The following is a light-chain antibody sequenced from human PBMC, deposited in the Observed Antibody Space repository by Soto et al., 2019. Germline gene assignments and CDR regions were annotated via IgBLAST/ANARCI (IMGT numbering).Light chain of an antibody. CDR2: GAS. Sequence: EIVMTQSPATLSVSPGERATLSCRASQSVSSNLAWYQQKPGQAPRLLIYGASSRATGTPDRFSGSGSGTDFTLTISRLEPEDFAVYYCQQFSSYPLTFGGGTKVDIK. J-gene: IGKJ4*01. V-gene: IGKV3-20*01. CDR1: QSVSSN. CDR3: QQFSSYPLT.